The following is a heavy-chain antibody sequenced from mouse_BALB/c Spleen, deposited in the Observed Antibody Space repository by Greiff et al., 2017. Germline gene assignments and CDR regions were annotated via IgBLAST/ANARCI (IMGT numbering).Heavy chain of an antibody. V-gene: IGHV5-9-4*01. J-gene: IGHJ4*01. Sequence: EVKLMESGGGLVKPGGSLKLSCAASGFTFSSYAMSWVRQSPEKRLEWVAEISSGGSYTYYPDTVTGRFTISRDNAKNTLYLEMSSLRSEDTAMYYCARSGSYEDYAMDYWGQGTSVTVSS. CDR3: ARSGSYEDYAMDY. D-gene: IGHD1-1*02. CDR1: GFTFSSYA. CDR2: ISSGGSYT.